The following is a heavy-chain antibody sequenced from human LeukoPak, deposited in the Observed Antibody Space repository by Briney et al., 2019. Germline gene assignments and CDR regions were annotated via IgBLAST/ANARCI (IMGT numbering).Heavy chain of an antibody. Sequence: GGSLTLSCAASGFIFSNYWMSWLRQAPGKGLEWVANIRQEGIKKNYVDSVEGRFTISRDNAQNSVYLQMTSLRAADTAVYDCATDTGHGYFESWGQGTLVTVSS. J-gene: IGHJ4*02. V-gene: IGHV3-7*01. CDR2: IRQEGIKK. D-gene: IGHD4-17*01. CDR1: GFIFSNYW. CDR3: ATDTGHGYFES.